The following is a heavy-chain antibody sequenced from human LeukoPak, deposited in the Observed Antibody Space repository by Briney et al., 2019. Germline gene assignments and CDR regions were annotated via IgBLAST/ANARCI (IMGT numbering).Heavy chain of an antibody. CDR1: GGSFSGYY. CDR3: ATRRFDFCSGYSLAFDY. D-gene: IGHD3-3*01. V-gene: IGHV4-34*01. Sequence: SETLSLTCAVYGGSFSGYYWSWIRQPPGKGLEWIGEINHSGSTNYNPSLKSRVTISVDTSKNQFSLKLSSVTAADTAVYYCATRRFDFCSGYSLAFDYWGQGTLVTVSS. J-gene: IGHJ4*02. CDR2: INHSGST.